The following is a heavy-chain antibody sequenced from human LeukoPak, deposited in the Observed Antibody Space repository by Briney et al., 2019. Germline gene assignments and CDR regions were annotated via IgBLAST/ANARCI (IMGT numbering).Heavy chain of an antibody. Sequence: GGSLRLSCAASGFTFSSYDMHWVRQAPGKGLEWVAFIRYDGSNKYYADSVKGRFTISRDNSKNTLYLQMNSLRAEDTAVYYCARSDYSSSTIWFDYWGQGTLVTVSS. D-gene: IGHD6-6*01. J-gene: IGHJ4*02. CDR3: ARSDYSSSTIWFDY. CDR2: IRYDGSNK. V-gene: IGHV3-30*02. CDR1: GFTFSSYD.